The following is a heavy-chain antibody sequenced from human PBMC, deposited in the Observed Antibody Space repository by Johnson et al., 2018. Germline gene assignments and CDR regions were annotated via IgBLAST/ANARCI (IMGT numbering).Heavy chain of an antibody. J-gene: IGHJ1*01. D-gene: IGHD4-23*01. CDR3: AKDSGTTVVTRAEYFQH. Sequence: QVQLVESGGGVVQPGRSLRLSCAASGFTFSSYGMHWVRQAPGKGLEWVALISYDGSNKYYADSVKGRFTISRDNSKNTLYLQMNSRRAEGTAGYYCAKDSGTTVVTRAEYFQHWGQGTLVTVSS. V-gene: IGHV3-30*18. CDR1: GFTFSSYG. CDR2: ISYDGSNK.